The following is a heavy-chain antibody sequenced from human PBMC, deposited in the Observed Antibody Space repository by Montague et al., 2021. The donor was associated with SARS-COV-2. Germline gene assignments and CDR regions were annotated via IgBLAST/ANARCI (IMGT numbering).Heavy chain of an antibody. CDR2: VNQGGTT. J-gene: IGHJ3*02. Sequence: SETLSLTCAISGGSFSNYYWSWIRQPPGKGLEWIGEVNQGGTTVYNPSVKSGVTISEDTSKNQFYLRLNSVTAADTAVYYCARGRRPGVVLGAGPAGGAFDIWGQGTMVTVSS. CDR3: ARGRRPGVVLGAGPAGGAFDI. CDR1: GGSFSNYY. D-gene: IGHD2-2*01. V-gene: IGHV4-34*01.